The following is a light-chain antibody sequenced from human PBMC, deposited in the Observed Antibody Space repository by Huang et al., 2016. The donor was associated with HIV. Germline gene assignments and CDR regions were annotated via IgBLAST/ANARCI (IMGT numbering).Light chain of an antibody. V-gene: IGKV1-39*01. CDR1: QNITKS. CDR2: TVS. CDR3: QQSFSVPLT. J-gene: IGKJ1*01. Sequence: DIQMTQSPPSLSASVGDRVTFTCRADQNITKSLNWYQQKPGKAPKLLIYTVSTLESGDPSRCSGSESGSRFTLNIGNLQPEDFATYYCQQSFSVPLTFG.